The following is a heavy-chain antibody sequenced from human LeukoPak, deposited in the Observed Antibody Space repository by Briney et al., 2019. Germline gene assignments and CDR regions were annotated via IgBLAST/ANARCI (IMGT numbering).Heavy chain of an antibody. CDR1: GGSVSSGSYY. J-gene: IGHJ3*02. CDR3: ARVKSVDMRAFDI. CDR2: IYYSGST. V-gene: IGHV4-61*01. Sequence: SETLSLTCTVFGGSVSSGSYYWSWIRQPPGKGLEWIGYIYYSGSTNYNPSLKSRVTISVDTSKNQFSLKLSSVTAADTAVYYCARVKSVDMRAFDIWGQGTMVTVSS. D-gene: IGHD5-24*01.